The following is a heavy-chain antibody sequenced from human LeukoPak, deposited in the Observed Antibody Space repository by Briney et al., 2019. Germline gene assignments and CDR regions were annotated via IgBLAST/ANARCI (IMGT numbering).Heavy chain of an antibody. CDR2: ISGSGGST. CDR1: GFTFSSYA. Sequence: GXSLRLSCAASGFTFSSYAMSWVRQAPGKGVEWVSAISGSGGSTYYADSVKGRFTISRDNSKNTLYLQMNSLRAEDTAVYYCAKVLRLRGHFDYWGQGTLVTVSS. V-gene: IGHV3-23*01. D-gene: IGHD5-18*01. J-gene: IGHJ4*02. CDR3: AKVLRLRGHFDY.